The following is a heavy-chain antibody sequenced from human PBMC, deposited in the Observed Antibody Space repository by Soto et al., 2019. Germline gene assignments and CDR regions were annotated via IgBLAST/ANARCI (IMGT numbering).Heavy chain of an antibody. Sequence: GASVKVSCKASGYTFTSYGISWVRQAPGQGLEWMGWISAYNGNTNYAQKLQGRVTMTTDTSTSTAYMELRSLRSEDTAVYYCARAHYDILTGYSLNWFDPWGQGTLVTVSS. CDR1: GYTFTSYG. D-gene: IGHD3-9*01. V-gene: IGHV1-18*01. CDR3: ARAHYDILTGYSLNWFDP. J-gene: IGHJ5*02. CDR2: ISAYNGNT.